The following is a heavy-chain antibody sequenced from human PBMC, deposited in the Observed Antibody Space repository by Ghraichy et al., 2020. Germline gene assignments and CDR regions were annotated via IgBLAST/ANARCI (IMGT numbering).Heavy chain of an antibody. J-gene: IGHJ3*02. CDR1: GFTFSSYG. Sequence: GGSLRLSCAASGFTFSSYGMHWVRQAPGKGLEWVAVISYDGSNKYYADSVKGRFTISRDNSKNTLYLQMNSLRAEDTAVYYCAKCSTIFGVVTHPDAFDIWGQGTMVTVSS. CDR3: AKCSTIFGVVTHPDAFDI. V-gene: IGHV3-30*18. D-gene: IGHD3-3*01. CDR2: ISYDGSNK.